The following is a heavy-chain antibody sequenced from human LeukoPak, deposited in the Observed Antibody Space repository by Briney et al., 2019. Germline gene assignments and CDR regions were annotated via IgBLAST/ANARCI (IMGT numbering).Heavy chain of an antibody. D-gene: IGHD6-19*01. J-gene: IGHJ4*02. CDR1: GFTFSSYG. CDR2: IWYDGSNK. Sequence: GRSLRLSCAASGFTFSSYGMHWVRQAPGKGLEWVAVIWYDGSNKYYADSVKGRFTISRDNSKNTLYLQMNSLRAEDTAVYYCAKDEIGAVAGLLDYWGQGILVTVSS. V-gene: IGHV3-33*06. CDR3: AKDEIGAVAGLLDY.